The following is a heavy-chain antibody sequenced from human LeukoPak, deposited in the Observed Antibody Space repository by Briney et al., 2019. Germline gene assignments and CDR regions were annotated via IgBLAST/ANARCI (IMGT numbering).Heavy chain of an antibody. CDR2: ISYDGSSK. J-gene: IGHJ4*02. D-gene: IGHD3-22*01. CDR3: ARDYGVSVYYQPGRN. Sequence: GGSLRLSCGASGFTFSSYWMSWVRQAPGKGLEWVAVISYDGSSKYYAESVKGRFTISRDDSKNTLYLQMNRLRADDTAVYYCARDYGVSVYYQPGRNWGQGTLVTVSS. V-gene: IGHV3-30*03. CDR1: GFTFSSYW.